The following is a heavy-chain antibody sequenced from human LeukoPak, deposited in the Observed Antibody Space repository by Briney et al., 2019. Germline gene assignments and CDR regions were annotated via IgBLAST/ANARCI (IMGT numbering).Heavy chain of an antibody. CDR2: MNPNSGNT. CDR1: GYTFTSYD. J-gene: IGHJ6*02. CDR3: ARRIRGMDV. V-gene: IGHV1-8*01. Sequence: ASVKVSCKASGYTFTSYDIDWVRQATGQGLEWMGWMNPNSGNTGYAQKFQGRVNMTRNISISTAYMELSSLRSEDTAVYYCARRIRGMDVWGQGTTVTVSS.